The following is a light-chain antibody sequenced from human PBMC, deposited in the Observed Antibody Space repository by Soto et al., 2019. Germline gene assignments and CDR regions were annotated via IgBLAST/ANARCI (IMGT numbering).Light chain of an antibody. J-gene: IGLJ2*01. V-gene: IGLV2-14*03. CDR1: SSDIGDYNY. CDR2: DVS. Sequence: QSALTQPASVSGSPGQSITISCTGSSSDIGDYNYVSWYKQHPGKAPKLMIYDVSNRPSGVSNRFSGSKSGNTASLTISGLQAEDEADYYCSSYTSNNFVIFGGGTKVTFL. CDR3: SSYTSNNFVI.